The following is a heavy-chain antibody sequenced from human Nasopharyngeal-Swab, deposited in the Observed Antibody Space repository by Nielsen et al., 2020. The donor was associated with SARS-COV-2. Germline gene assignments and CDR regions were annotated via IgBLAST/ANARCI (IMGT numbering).Heavy chain of an antibody. Sequence: SETLSLTCTVSGGSISSGSIRSYYWSWNRQPPGKGLEWIGYFSYTGITNYNPSLKSRVTISVDMSKNQLSLKLSSVAAADTAVYYCAREVVGGLVDSWGQGTLVTVSS. CDR1: GGSISSGSIRSYY. D-gene: IGHD1-26*01. CDR3: AREVVGGLVDS. CDR2: FSYTGIT. V-gene: IGHV4-61*01. J-gene: IGHJ4*02.